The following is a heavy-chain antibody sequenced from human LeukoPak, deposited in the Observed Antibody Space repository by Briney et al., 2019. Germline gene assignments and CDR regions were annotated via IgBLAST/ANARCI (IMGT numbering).Heavy chain of an antibody. CDR1: GYSFISYW. D-gene: IGHD2-15*01. J-gene: IGHJ3*02. V-gene: IGHV5-51*01. CDR3: ASRCGGGGGSCYSGAFDI. Sequence: GESLKISCKGSGYSFISYWIGWVRQMPGKGLEWMGIIYPGDSDTRYSPSFQGQVTISADKSISTAYLQWSSLKASDTAMYYCASRCGGGGGSCYSGAFDIWGQGTMVTVSS. CDR2: IYPGDSDT.